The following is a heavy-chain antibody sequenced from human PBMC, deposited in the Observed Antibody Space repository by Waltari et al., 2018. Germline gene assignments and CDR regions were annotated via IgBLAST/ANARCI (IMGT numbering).Heavy chain of an antibody. J-gene: IGHJ4*02. CDR1: AGSISSGSYY. CDR3: ATYGDYVDYFDY. V-gene: IGHV4-61*02. Sequence: QVQLQESGPGLVKPSQTLSLTCPVAAGSISSGSYYWSWIRQPAGKGLEWIGRIYTSGSTNYNPSLKSRVTISVDTSKNQFSLKLSSVTAADTAVYYCATYGDYVDYFDYWGQGTLVTVSS. D-gene: IGHD4-17*01. CDR2: IYTSGST.